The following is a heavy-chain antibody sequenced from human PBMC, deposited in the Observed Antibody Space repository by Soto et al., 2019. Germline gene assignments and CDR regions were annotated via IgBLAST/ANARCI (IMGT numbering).Heavy chain of an antibody. J-gene: IGHJ3*02. CDR1: AFTLSSYW. V-gene: IGHV3-7*01. CDR3: ARDYEFGFDM. CDR2: IKPDGSEK. Sequence: EVQLVESGGGLVQPGGSLRLSCEASAFTLSSYWMSWVRQAPGKGLEWVANIKPDGSEKYYVDSVKGRFTISRDNTKNSLYLQMSTLRPEDTAIYDCARDYEFGFDMWGQGTLVTVSS. D-gene: IGHD3-22*01.